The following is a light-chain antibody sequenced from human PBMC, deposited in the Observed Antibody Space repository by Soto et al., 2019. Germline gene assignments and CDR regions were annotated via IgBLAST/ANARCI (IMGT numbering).Light chain of an antibody. V-gene: IGLV2-23*01. CDR2: EAS. Sequence: QSVPTQPASVSGSPGQSITISCTGTSSDIGSYDLVSWHQQHPGKAPKLLISEASKRPSGVSHRFSGSKSGNTASLTISGLQAEDEADYYCCSFAGPTSVVFGGGTKVTVL. J-gene: IGLJ2*01. CDR3: CSFAGPTSVV. CDR1: SSDIGSYDL.